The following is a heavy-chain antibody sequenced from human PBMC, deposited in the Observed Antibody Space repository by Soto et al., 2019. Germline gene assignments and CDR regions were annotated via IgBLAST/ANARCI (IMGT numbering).Heavy chain of an antibody. D-gene: IGHD1-1*01. J-gene: IGHJ6*02. CDR1: GFSVSDSS. V-gene: IGHV3-53*02. Sequence: EVQLVETGGGLIQPGGSLRLSCGVSGFSVSDSSMSWVRQAPGKGLEWVSVFYRGGSTDYADSVKGRGTVSRDTFKNTLFLQMDSLTGEDTAVYFCARDLGGNDLLNTYYYGIDVWGQGTTVTVS. CDR3: ARDLGGNDLLNTYYYGIDV. CDR2: FYRGGST.